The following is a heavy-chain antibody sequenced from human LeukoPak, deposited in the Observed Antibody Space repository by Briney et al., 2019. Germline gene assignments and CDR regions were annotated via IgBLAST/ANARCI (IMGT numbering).Heavy chain of an antibody. D-gene: IGHD3-3*01. J-gene: IGHJ4*02. Sequence: PGGSLRLSCAASGFTFSNAWMSWVRQAPGKGLEWVSGISWNSGSIGYADSVKGRFTISRDNAKNSLYLQMNSLRAKDMALYYCAKDLYDFWSGYHFDYWGQGTLVTVSS. CDR2: ISWNSGSI. V-gene: IGHV3-9*03. CDR3: AKDLYDFWSGYHFDY. CDR1: GFTFSNAW.